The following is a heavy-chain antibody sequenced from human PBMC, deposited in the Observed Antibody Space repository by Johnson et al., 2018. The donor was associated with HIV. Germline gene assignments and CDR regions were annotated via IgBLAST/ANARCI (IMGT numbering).Heavy chain of an antibody. CDR2: IGTAGDT. V-gene: IGHV3-13*01. D-gene: IGHD4-17*01. J-gene: IGHJ3*02. CDR1: GFTFSSYD. Sequence: EVHLVESGGGLVQPGGSLRLSCAASGFTFSSYDMHWVRQATGKGLEWVSAIGTAGDTYYPGSVKGRFTISRENAKNSLYLQMNSLRAGDTAVYYCARDNGEDAFDIWGQGTMVTVSS. CDR3: ARDNGEDAFDI.